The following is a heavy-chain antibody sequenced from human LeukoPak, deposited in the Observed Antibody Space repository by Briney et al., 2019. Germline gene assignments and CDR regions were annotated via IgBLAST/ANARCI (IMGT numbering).Heavy chain of an antibody. J-gene: IGHJ2*01. CDR2: IYYSGST. V-gene: IGHV4-59*01. CDR1: GASISSYY. CDR3: ARVYYSSSYDYWYFDL. Sequence: SETQSLTCTLSGASISSYYWSCIRQPPGKGLEWLGYIYYSGSTNYNPSLKSRVTISVDTSKNQFSLKLTSVTAADTAVYYCARVYYSSSYDYWYFDLWGRGTLVTVSS. D-gene: IGHD6-13*01.